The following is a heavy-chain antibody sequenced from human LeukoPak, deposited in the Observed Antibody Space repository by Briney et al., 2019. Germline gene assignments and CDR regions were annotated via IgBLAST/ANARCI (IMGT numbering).Heavy chain of an antibody. CDR2: ISYDVSNK. J-gene: IGHJ4*02. D-gene: IGHD3-3*01. CDR1: GFTFSSYA. CDR3: AREGGPYYDFWSGYYSPFHY. Sequence: PGGSLRLSCAASGFTFSSYAMHWVRQAPGKGLDGVAVISYDVSNKYYADSVKGRFTISTDNSKNTLYLQMHSLSAEDTAVYYCAREGGPYYDFWSGYYSPFHYWGQGTLVTVSS. V-gene: IGHV3-30*04.